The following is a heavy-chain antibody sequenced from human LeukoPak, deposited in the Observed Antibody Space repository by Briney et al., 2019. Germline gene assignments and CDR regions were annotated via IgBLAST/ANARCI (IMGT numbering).Heavy chain of an antibody. D-gene: IGHD6-25*01. Sequence: SETLSLTCTVSGGSISSYYWSWIRQPPGKGLEWIGYIYYSGSTNYNPSLKSRVTISVDTSKNQFSLKLSSVTAADTAVYYCAREGSLRPHFDYWSQGTLVTVSS. CDR1: GGSISSYY. CDR2: IYYSGST. V-gene: IGHV4-59*12. J-gene: IGHJ4*02. CDR3: AREGSLRPHFDY.